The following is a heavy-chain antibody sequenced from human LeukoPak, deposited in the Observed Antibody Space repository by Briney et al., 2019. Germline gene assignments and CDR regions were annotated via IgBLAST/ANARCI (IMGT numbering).Heavy chain of an antibody. V-gene: IGHV3-48*03. CDR2: ISSSGSTI. J-gene: IGHJ4*02. CDR3: ARDLALYYDILTGYSLFDY. Sequence: GGSLRLSCAASGFTFSSYEMNWVRQAPGKGLEWVSYISSSGSTIYYADSVKGRFTISRDNAKNSLYLQMNSLRAEDTAVYYCARDLALYYDILTGYSLFDYWGQGTLVTVSS. D-gene: IGHD3-9*01. CDR1: GFTFSSYE.